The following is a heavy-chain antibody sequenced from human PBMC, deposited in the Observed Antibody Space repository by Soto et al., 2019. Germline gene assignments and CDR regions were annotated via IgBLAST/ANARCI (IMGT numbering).Heavy chain of an antibody. Sequence: GGSLRLSCAASGFTFSSYAMSWVRQSPGKGLEWVSSFSGSGGSTYYADSVKGRFTISRDNSKNTLYLQMNSLRAEDTAVYYCANEEYASSHLFDYWGQGTLVTVSS. CDR3: ANEEYASSHLFDY. CDR2: FSGSGGST. CDR1: GFTFSSYA. V-gene: IGHV3-23*01. J-gene: IGHJ4*02. D-gene: IGHD6-6*01.